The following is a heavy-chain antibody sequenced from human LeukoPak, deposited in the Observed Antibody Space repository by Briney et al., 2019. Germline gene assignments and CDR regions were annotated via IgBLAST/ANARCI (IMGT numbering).Heavy chain of an antibody. Sequence: GGSLRPSCAASGFTFSSYWMHWVRQAPGKGLVWVSRINSDGSSTSYADSVKGRFTISRDNAKNTLYLQMNSLRAEDTAVYYCARAYYDFWSGYYGEPYYFDYWGQGTLVTVSS. CDR3: ARAYYDFWSGYYGEPYYFDY. CDR1: GFTFSSYW. V-gene: IGHV3-74*01. D-gene: IGHD3-3*01. J-gene: IGHJ4*02. CDR2: INSDGSST.